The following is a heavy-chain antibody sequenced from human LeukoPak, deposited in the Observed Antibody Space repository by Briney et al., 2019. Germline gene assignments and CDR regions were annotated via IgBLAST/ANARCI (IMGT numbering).Heavy chain of an antibody. CDR2: IDGGGGRT. V-gene: IGHV3-23*01. D-gene: IGHD3-22*01. J-gene: IGHJ4*02. CDR3: AKDFYDSSGSRYDY. Sequence: GGSLRLSCTASGFAFSSYAMSWVRQAPGVGLEWVSAIDGGGGRTWHADSVRGRFTISRDNSKNALFMQMNSLRAEDTAVYYCAKDFYDSSGSRYDYWGQGTLVTVSS. CDR1: GFAFSSYA.